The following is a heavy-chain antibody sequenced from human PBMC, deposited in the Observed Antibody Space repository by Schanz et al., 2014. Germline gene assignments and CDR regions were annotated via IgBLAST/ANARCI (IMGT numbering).Heavy chain of an antibody. CDR1: GFTFSSYA. J-gene: IGHJ4*02. V-gene: IGHV3-23*01. CDR2: ISDSGDTA. D-gene: IGHD2-15*01. CDR3: AKSLESGPGGRCSRGYFDY. Sequence: EVQLLESGGGLVQPGGSLRLSCAASGFTFSSYAMSWVRQAPGKGLEWVSAISDSGDTAYYADSVKGRFTISRDNFKGARYLQMSSLRAEDTAVYYCAKSLESGPGGRCSRGYFDYWGQGTLGTVSS.